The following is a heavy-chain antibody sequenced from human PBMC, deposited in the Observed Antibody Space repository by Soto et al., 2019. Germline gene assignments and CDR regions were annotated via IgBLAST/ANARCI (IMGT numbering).Heavy chain of an antibody. D-gene: IGHD5-12*01. CDR3: THRIASWLRY. Sequence: QITLKESGPTLVKPTQTLTLTCTFSGFSLRTSGVGVGWIRQPPGKALEWLALIYWDDDKRYNPSLQSRLTITKDIAKNQVVLTMTNMDPVDSATYYCTHRIASWLRYWGQGTLVTVSS. CDR1: GFSLRTSGVG. V-gene: IGHV2-5*02. CDR2: IYWDDDK. J-gene: IGHJ4*02.